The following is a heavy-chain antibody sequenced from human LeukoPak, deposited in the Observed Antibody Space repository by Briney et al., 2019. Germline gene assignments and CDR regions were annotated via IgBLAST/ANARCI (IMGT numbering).Heavy chain of an antibody. Sequence: GASVKVSCKASGYSFAGYGISWVRQAPGQGLECIGWISTYSCNTNYAHNLQGRITVTTETYTRTAYMELRSLRSDDTAVYYCARVGAAPGHFDYWGQGTQLTVSS. CDR2: ISTYSCNT. CDR3: ARVGAAPGHFDY. D-gene: IGHD6-13*01. CDR1: GYSFAGYG. V-gene: IGHV1-18*01. J-gene: IGHJ4*02.